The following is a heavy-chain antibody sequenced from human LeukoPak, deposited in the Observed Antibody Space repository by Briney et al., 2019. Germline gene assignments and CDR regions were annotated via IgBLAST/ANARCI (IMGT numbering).Heavy chain of an antibody. CDR3: ARRHVGLVIIRPFDY. CDR1: GFTFSSYS. J-gene: IGHJ4*02. Sequence: GGSLRLSCAASGFTFSSYSMNWVRQAPGKGLEWVLSISSSSSYIYYADSVKGRFTISRDNAKNSLYLQMNSLRAEDTAVYYCARRHVGLVIIRPFDYWGQGTLVTVSS. CDR2: ISSSSSYI. D-gene: IGHD3/OR15-3a*01. V-gene: IGHV3-21*01.